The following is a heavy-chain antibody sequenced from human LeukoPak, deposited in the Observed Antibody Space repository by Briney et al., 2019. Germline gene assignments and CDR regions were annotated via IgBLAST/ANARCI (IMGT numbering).Heavy chain of an antibody. J-gene: IGHJ6*03. CDR3: ASSVVAKPSYYYYYYMDV. Sequence: SVKVSCKASGGTFSSYAISRVRQAPGQGLEWMGGIIPIFGTANYAQKFQGRVTITTDESTSTAYMELSSLRSEDTAVYYCASSVVAKPSYYYYYYMDVWGKGTTVTVSS. D-gene: IGHD3-22*01. V-gene: IGHV1-69*05. CDR2: IIPIFGTA. CDR1: GGTFSSYA.